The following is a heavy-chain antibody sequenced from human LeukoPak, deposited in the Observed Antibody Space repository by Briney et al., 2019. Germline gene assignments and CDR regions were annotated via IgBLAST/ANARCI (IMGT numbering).Heavy chain of an antibody. CDR2: ISDYGTRK. CDR3: ARDSRDWSFDC. CDR1: GFTFSSYS. V-gene: IGHV3-30*03. J-gene: IGHJ4*02. Sequence: GGSLRLSCAASGFTFSSYSMNWVRQAPGKGLEWVAMISDYGTRKYYADSVKGRFTISRDNSNNTVSLQMNGLRAEDTAIYYCARDSRDWSFDCWGQGTLVTVSA. D-gene: IGHD3/OR15-3a*01.